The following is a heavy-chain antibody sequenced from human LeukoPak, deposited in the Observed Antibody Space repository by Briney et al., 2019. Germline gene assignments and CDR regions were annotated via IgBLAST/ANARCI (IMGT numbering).Heavy chain of an antibody. J-gene: IGHJ4*02. Sequence: SETLSLTCTVSGGSISSYYWSWIRQPPGKGLEWIGYIYYSGSTNYNPSLKSRVTISVDTSKNQFSLKLSSVTAADTAVYYCARVGYCDSSGYPAQYYFDYWGQGTLVTVSS. D-gene: IGHD3-22*01. CDR1: GGSISSYY. CDR2: IYYSGST. CDR3: ARVGYCDSSGYPAQYYFDY. V-gene: IGHV4-59*01.